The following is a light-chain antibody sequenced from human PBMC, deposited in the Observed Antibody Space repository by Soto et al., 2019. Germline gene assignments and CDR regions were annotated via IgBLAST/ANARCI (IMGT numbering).Light chain of an antibody. Sequence: EIVLTQSPATLSFSPGERATLSCRASQSISTYLAWYQQKPGQPPRLLIYDASNRATGIPARFSGSGSGTDFTLTISSLEPEDFAVYYCQQYNSYSQTFGQGTKLEIK. V-gene: IGKV3-11*01. CDR3: QQYNSYSQT. CDR1: QSISTY. J-gene: IGKJ2*01. CDR2: DAS.